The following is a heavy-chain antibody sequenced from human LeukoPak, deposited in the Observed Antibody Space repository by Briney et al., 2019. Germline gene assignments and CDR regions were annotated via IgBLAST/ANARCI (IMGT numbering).Heavy chain of an antibody. V-gene: IGHV4-59*01. CDR1: GGSISSYY. CDR3: ASGIAAAGSIDY. D-gene: IGHD6-13*01. J-gene: IGHJ4*02. CDR2: IYYSGST. Sequence: SETLSLTCTVSGGSISSYYWSWIRQPPGKGLEWIGYIYYSGSTNYNPSLKSRVTISVDTSKNQFSLKLSSVTAADTAVYYCASGIAAAGSIDYWGQGTLVTVSS.